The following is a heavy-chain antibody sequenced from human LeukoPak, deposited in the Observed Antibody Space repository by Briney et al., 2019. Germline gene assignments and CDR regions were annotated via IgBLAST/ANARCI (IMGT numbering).Heavy chain of an antibody. CDR3: ARYGSGKTVDY. CDR1: GFTFRNYG. V-gene: IGHV3-33*08. Sequence: GGSLGLSCAASGFTFRNYGIHWVRQAPGKGLEWVGVIWYDGSNKYYADSVQGRFTISRDNSKNMLDLQMNSLRDEDTAVYYCARYGSGKTVDYWGQGTLVTVSS. J-gene: IGHJ4*02. D-gene: IGHD3-10*01. CDR2: IWYDGSNK.